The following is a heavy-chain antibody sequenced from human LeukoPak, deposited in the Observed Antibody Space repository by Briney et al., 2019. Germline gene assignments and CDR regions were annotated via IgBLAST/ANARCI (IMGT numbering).Heavy chain of an antibody. CDR2: ISSSGST. J-gene: IGHJ3*02. CDR1: GDSISSGAYY. D-gene: IGHD3-22*01. V-gene: IGHV4-61*02. Sequence: SETLSLTCTVSGDSISSGAYYWSWIRQPAGKGLEWIGRISSSGSTNYNPSLKSRVTISVDTSKNQFSLKLSSVTAADTAVYFCARGPYSYDSSGAFDIWGQGTMVTVSS. CDR3: ARGPYSYDSSGAFDI.